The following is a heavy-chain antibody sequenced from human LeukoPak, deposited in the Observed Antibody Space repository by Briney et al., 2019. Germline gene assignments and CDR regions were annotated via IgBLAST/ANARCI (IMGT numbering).Heavy chain of an antibody. D-gene: IGHD3-9*01. CDR2: FDPEDGET. CDR3: ATVVPYDILTGFDY. V-gene: IGHV1-24*01. CDR1: GYTLTELS. J-gene: IGHJ4*02. Sequence: GASVKVSCKVSGYTLTELSMHWVRQAPGKGLEWVGGFDPEDGETIYAQKFQGRVTMTEDTSTDTAYMELSSLRSEDTAVYYCATVVPYDILTGFDYWGQGTLVTVSS.